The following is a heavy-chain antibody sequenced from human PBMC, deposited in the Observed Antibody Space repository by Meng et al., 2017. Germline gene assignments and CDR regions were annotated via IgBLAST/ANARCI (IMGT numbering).Heavy chain of an antibody. CDR1: GFTFSSYG. D-gene: IGHD5-24*01. Sequence: GESLKISCAASGFTFSSYGMHWVRQAPGKGLEWVAVIWYDGSNKYYADSVKGRFTISRDNSKNTLYLQMNSLRAEDTAVYYCAREMATNYYGMDVWGQGTTVTV. J-gene: IGHJ6*02. CDR2: IWYDGSNK. CDR3: AREMATNYYGMDV. V-gene: IGHV3-30*19.